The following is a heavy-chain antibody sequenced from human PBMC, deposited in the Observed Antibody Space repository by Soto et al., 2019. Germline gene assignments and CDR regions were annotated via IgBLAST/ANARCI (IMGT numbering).Heavy chain of an antibody. CDR1: GGSISNYY. V-gene: IGHV4-59*01. Sequence: QVQLQESGPRLVKPSETLSLTCIVSGGSISNYYWSWIRQPPGKGLEWIGYIYYSGSTNYNPSLQSRVTISVDTSKTQVSLKLSSVTAADTAVYYCARAVLPATAPFDYWGQGTLVTVSS. CDR2: IYYSGST. J-gene: IGHJ4*02. CDR3: ARAVLPATAPFDY. D-gene: IGHD2-2*01.